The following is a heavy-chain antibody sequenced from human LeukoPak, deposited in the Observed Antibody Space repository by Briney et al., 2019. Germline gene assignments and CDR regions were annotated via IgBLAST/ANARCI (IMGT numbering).Heavy chain of an antibody. CDR3: AILGDTAMVSHLDY. V-gene: IGHV3-30*03. CDR1: GFTFSSYG. D-gene: IGHD5-18*01. Sequence: GGSLRLSCAASGFTFSSYGMHWVRQAPGKGLEWVAVISYDGSNKYYADSVKGRFTISRDNSKNTLYLQMNSLRAEDTAVYYCAILGDTAMVSHLDYWGQGTLVTVSS. J-gene: IGHJ4*02. CDR2: ISYDGSNK.